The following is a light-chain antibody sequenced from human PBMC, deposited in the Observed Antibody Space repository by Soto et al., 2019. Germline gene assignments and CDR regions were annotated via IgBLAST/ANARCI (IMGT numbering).Light chain of an antibody. J-gene: IGLJ2*01. CDR3: QSYDNRLVAGV. CDR1: YSNIGAGSD. CDR2: SNN. Sequence: QPVLTQPPSVSGAPGQTVTISCSGGYSNIGAGSDVHWYQQTPGTAPKLLIYSNNNRPSGVSDRFSGSKSGTSASLAITGLQAEDEADYYCQSYDNRLVAGVFGGGTKLTVL. V-gene: IGLV1-40*01.